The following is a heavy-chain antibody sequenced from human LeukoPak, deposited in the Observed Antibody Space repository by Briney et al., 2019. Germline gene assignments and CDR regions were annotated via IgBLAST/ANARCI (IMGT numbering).Heavy chain of an antibody. V-gene: IGHV3-33*01. CDR2: IWSDGTNQ. CDR1: GFTFSHYG. D-gene: IGHD4-11*01. J-gene: IGHJ4*02. Sequence: GRSLTLSCAAYGFTFSHYGMHWVRQAPGKGLEWVAVIWSDGTNQFYADSVKGRFTISRDDFQKTVFLQMSSLRAEDTAIYYCARDAQRGFDYSNSLQYWGQGTLVTVSS. CDR3: ARDAQRGFDYSNSLQY.